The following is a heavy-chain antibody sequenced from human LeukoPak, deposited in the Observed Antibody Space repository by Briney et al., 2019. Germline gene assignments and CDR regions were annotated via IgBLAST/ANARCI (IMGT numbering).Heavy chain of an antibody. Sequence: SETLSLSCTVSGGSVSSGSYYWNWIRQPPGKGLEWIGSIYYSGSTYYNPSLKSRVTISVDTSKNQFSLKLSSVTAADTAVYYCAGYCSSTSCYRPRFDYWGQGTLVTVSS. J-gene: IGHJ4*02. CDR3: AGYCSSTSCYRPRFDY. CDR2: IYYSGST. V-gene: IGHV4-39*01. CDR1: GGSVSSGSYY. D-gene: IGHD2-2*01.